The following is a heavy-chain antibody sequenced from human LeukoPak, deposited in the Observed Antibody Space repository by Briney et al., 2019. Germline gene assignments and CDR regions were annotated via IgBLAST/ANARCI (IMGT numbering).Heavy chain of an antibody. CDR3: ARDKAPEGFDP. CDR2: IYYSGST. V-gene: IGHV4-59*01. CDR1: GGSISSYY. D-gene: IGHD1-14*01. Sequence: SETLSLTCTVSGGSISSYYWSWVRQPPGKGLEWIGYIYYSGSTNYNPSLKSRVTISVDTSKTQFSLKLSSVTAADTAVYYCARDKAPEGFDPWGQGTLVTVSS. J-gene: IGHJ5*02.